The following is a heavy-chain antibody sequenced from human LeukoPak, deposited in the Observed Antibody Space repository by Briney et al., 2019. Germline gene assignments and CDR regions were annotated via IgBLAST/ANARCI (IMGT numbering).Heavy chain of an antibody. Sequence: SVKVSCKASGGTFNSYAISWVRQAPGQGLEWMGGIIPIFGTANYAQKFQGRVTITADESTSTAHMELSSLRSEDTAVYYCARVFYDILTGYYNWFDPWGQGTLVTVSS. D-gene: IGHD3-9*01. CDR2: IIPIFGTA. J-gene: IGHJ5*02. V-gene: IGHV1-69*13. CDR3: ARVFYDILTGYYNWFDP. CDR1: GGTFNSYA.